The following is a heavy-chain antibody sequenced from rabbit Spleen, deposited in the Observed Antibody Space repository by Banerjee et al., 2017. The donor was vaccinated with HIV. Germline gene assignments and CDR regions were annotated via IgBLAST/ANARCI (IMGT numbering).Heavy chain of an antibody. Sequence: QEQLEESGGDLVKPGASLTLTCTASGFSFSSSYYMCWVRQAPGQGLECIACIYGGSGGSTWYANWAKGQFTISKTSSTTVTLQLTSLTGADTATYFCARGSAAMTMMITGFYFGLWGPGTLVTVS. V-gene: IGHV1S45*01. J-gene: IGHJ4*01. D-gene: IGHD2-1*01. CDR1: GFSFSSSYY. CDR2: IYGGSGGST. CDR3: ARGSAAMTMMITGFYFGL.